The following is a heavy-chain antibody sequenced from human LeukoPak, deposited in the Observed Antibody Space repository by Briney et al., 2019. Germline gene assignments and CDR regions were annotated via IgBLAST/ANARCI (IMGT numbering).Heavy chain of an antibody. Sequence: SVKVSCKASGGTFSSYAISWVRQAPGQGLEWMGGIIPIFGTANYAQKFQGRVTITADESTSTAYMELSSLRSEDTAVYYCTSRGEMATFYFDYWGQGTLVTVSS. CDR2: IIPIFGTA. D-gene: IGHD5-24*01. CDR3: TSRGEMATFYFDY. CDR1: GGTFSSYA. V-gene: IGHV1-69*13. J-gene: IGHJ4*02.